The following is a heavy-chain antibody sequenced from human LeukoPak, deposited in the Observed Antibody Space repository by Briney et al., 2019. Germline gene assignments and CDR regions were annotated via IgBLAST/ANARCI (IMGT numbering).Heavy chain of an antibody. CDR3: ARAGGDVVVPAAMGWFDP. CDR2: IYYSGST. V-gene: IGHV4-59*01. Sequence: SETLSLTCTVSGGSISSYYLSWIRQPPGKGLEWIGYIYYSGSTNYNPSLKSRVTISVDTSKNQFSLKLSSVTAADTAVYYCARAGGDVVVPAAMGWFDPWGQGTLVTVSS. J-gene: IGHJ5*02. CDR1: GGSISSYY. D-gene: IGHD2-2*01.